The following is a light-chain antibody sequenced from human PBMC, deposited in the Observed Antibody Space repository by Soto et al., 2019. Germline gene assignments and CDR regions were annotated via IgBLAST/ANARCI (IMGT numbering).Light chain of an antibody. CDR3: QQYYKTGGT. Sequence: DIVMTQSPDALAVSLGERSTINCKSSQSVLYSSNNKNYLAWYQQKPGQPPKLLIYWASTRESGVPDRFSGSGSGTDFPLTISSLQAEDVAVYYCQQYYKTGGTFGPGTKVDIK. J-gene: IGKJ3*01. CDR1: QSVLYSSNNKNY. CDR2: WAS. V-gene: IGKV4-1*01.